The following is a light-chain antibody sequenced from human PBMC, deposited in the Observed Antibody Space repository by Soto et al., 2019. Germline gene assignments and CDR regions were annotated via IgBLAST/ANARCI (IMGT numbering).Light chain of an antibody. CDR2: DDS. V-gene: IGLV3-21*02. CDR1: NIGSKS. Sequence: SYELTQPPSVSVAPGQTARITCGGTNIGSKSVHWYQQKPGQAPVLVVYDDSDRPSGIPERFSGSNSGNTATLTISRVEAGDEADYYCQVWDSSSQVYVFGTGTKVTVL. CDR3: QVWDSSSQVYV. J-gene: IGLJ1*01.